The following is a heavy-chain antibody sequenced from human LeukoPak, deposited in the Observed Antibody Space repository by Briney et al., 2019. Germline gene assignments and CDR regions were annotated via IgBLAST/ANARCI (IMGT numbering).Heavy chain of an antibody. CDR3: ARVPRGAAPSGYFDY. Sequence: SETLSLTCTVSGGSISSYYWSWIRQPPGKGLEWIGYIYYSGSTNYNPSLKSRVTISVDTSKNQFSLKLSSVTAADTPVYYCARVPRGAAPSGYFDYWGQGTLVTVSS. J-gene: IGHJ4*02. CDR1: GGSISSYY. CDR2: IYYSGST. D-gene: IGHD3-3*01. V-gene: IGHV4-59*01.